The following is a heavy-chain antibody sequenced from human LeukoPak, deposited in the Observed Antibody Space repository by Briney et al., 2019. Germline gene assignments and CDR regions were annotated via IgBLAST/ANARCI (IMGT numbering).Heavy chain of an antibody. D-gene: IGHD6-13*01. CDR3: ARDSYSSSWYGTGGY. Sequence: GGSLRLSCAASGFTFSSYSMNWVRQAPGKGLGWVSSISSSSSYIYYADSVKGRFTISRDNAKNSLYPQMNSLRAEDTAVYYCARDSYSSSWYGTGGYWGQGTLVTVSS. J-gene: IGHJ4*02. CDR1: GFTFSSYS. CDR2: ISSSSSYI. V-gene: IGHV3-21*01.